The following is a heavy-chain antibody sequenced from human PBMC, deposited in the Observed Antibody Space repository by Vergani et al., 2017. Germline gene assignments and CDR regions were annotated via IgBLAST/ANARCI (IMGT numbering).Heavy chain of an antibody. V-gene: IGHV4-4*02. Sequence: QVQLQESGPGLVKPSGTLSLTCAVSGGSISSSNWWSWVRQPPGKGLEWIGEIYHSGSTNYNPSLKSRVTISVDKSKNQFSLKLSSVTAADTAVYYCARDLVAGTIVYYYYGMDVWGQGTTVTVSS. D-gene: IGHD6-19*01. J-gene: IGHJ6*02. CDR1: GGSISSSNW. CDR2: IYHSGST. CDR3: ARDLVAGTIVYYYYGMDV.